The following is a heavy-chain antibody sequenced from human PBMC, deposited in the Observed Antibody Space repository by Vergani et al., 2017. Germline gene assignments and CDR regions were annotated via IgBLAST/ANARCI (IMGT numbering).Heavy chain of an antibody. J-gene: IGHJ4*02. CDR1: GFTFSSYA. V-gene: IGHV3-30-3*01. CDR2: ISYDGSNK. CDR3: ARVGVTTVTMFDY. Sequence: QVQLVESGGGVVQPGRSLRLSCAASGFTFSSYAMHWVRQAPGKGLEWVAVISYDGSNKYYADSVKGRFTISRDNSKNTLYLQMNSLRAEDTAVYYCARVGVTTVTMFDYWGQGTLVTVSS. D-gene: IGHD4-17*01.